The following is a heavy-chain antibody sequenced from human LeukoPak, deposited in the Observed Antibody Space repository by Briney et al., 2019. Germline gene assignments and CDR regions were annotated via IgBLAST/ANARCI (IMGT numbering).Heavy chain of an antibody. V-gene: IGHV4-59*01. J-gene: IGHJ3*02. CDR3: ARARNYYDSSGFYYEGDAFDI. Sequence: SETLSLTCTVSGGSISSYHWSWIRQPPGKGLECIGYIYSSGSTNYNPSLKSQVTISVDTSKNQFSLKLSSVTAADTAVYYCARARNYYDSSGFYYEGDAFDIWGQGTMVTVSS. CDR2: IYSSGST. CDR1: GGSISSYH. D-gene: IGHD3-22*01.